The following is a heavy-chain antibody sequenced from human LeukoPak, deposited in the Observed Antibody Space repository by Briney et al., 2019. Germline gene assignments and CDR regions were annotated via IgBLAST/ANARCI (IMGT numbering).Heavy chain of an antibody. CDR1: GGSISSSSYY. CDR3: ARADPYSGSYGWFDP. V-gene: IGHV4-39*07. D-gene: IGHD1-26*01. J-gene: IGHJ5*02. CDR2: IYYSGST. Sequence: SETLSLTCTVSGGSISSSSYYWGWIRQPPGKGLEWIGSIYYSGSTNYNPSPKSRVTISVDTSKNQFSLKLSSVTAADTAVYYCARADPYSGSYGWFDPWGQGTLVTVSS.